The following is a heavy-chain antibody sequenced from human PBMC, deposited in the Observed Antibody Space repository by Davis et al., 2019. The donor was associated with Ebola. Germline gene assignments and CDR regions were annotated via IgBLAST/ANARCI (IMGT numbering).Heavy chain of an antibody. V-gene: IGHV1-18*01. Sequence: ASVKVSCKASGYTFTSYGISWVRQAPGQGLEWMGWISAYNGNTNYAQKFQGRVTITADKSTSTAYMELSSLRSEDTAVYYCAVHTSTRIMITFGGADVWGQGTTVTVSS. D-gene: IGHD3-16*01. CDR2: ISAYNGNT. CDR1: GYTFTSYG. J-gene: IGHJ6*02. CDR3: AVHTSTRIMITFGGADV.